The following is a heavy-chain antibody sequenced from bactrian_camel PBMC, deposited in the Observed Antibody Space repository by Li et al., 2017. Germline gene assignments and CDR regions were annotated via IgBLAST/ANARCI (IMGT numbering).Heavy chain of an antibody. D-gene: IGHD5*01. CDR1: GFVARGVG. Sequence: VQLVESGGGLVQPGGSLTISCATSGFVARGVGMSWIRQSPGKGLEWVSAINNGGGSTYYADSVKGRFTISRDNAKNTLYLQLNSLKTEDTDLYFCVADLFGNYWGQGTQVTVS. J-gene: IGHJ4*01. CDR3: VADLFGNY. V-gene: IGHV3S40*01. CDR2: INNGGGST.